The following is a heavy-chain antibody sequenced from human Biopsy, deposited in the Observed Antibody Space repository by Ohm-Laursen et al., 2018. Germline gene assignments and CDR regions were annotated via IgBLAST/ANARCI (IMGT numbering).Heavy chain of an antibody. CDR3: AKEVFSAVGTAGFDP. CDR1: GFTFSNYA. J-gene: IGHJ5*02. D-gene: IGHD1/OR15-1a*01. Sequence: SLRLPCAASGFTFSNYAMSWVRQAPGKGLEWVSGISGSGGRTYYAESMKGRFTISRDNSKKTVYLQMKSLRAEDTAVYYSAKEVFSAVGTAGFDPWGQGTLVTVSS. V-gene: IGHV3-23*01. CDR2: ISGSGGRT.